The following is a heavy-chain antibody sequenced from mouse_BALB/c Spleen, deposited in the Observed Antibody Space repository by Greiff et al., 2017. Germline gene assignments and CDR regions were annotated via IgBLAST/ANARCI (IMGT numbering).Heavy chain of an antibody. J-gene: IGHJ4*01. CDR1: GFTFSSYG. V-gene: IGHV5-6-3*01. D-gene: IGHD1-2*01. Sequence: EVHLVESGGGLVQPGGSLKLSCAASGFTFSSYGMSWVRQTPDKRLELVATINSNGGSTYYPDSVKGRFTISRDNAKNTLYLQMSSLKSEDTAMYYCARGLLRPMDYWGQGTSVTVSS. CDR3: ARGLLRPMDY. CDR2: INSNGGST.